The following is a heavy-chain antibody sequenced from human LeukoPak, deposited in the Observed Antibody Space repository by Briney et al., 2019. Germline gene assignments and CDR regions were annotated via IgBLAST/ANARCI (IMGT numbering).Heavy chain of an antibody. Sequence: SETLSLTCAVYGGSFSGYYWSWIRQPPGKGLEWIGEINHSGSTNYNPSLKSRVTISVDTSKNQFSLRLSSVTAADTAVYYCARGGRGYWTWGQGTLVTVSS. CDR1: GGSFSGYY. V-gene: IGHV4-34*01. D-gene: IGHD2-8*01. J-gene: IGHJ4*02. CDR2: INHSGST. CDR3: ARGGRGYWT.